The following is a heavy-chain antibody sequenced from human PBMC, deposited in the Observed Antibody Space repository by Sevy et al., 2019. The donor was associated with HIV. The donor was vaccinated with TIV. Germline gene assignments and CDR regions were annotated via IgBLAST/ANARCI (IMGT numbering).Heavy chain of an antibody. Sequence: GGSLRLSCAASGFTFSTYDMHWVRQAPGKGLEWVAVMWLDGSNTYYADSVKGRFTISRDIAKNTLHLQMNSLRAEDTAVYYYATDLEFYDYGDYGPAFMPDYWGQGTLVTVSS. V-gene: IGHV3-33*01. CDR1: GFTFSTYD. CDR2: MWLDGSNT. J-gene: IGHJ4*02. CDR3: ATDLEFYDYGDYGPAFMPDY. D-gene: IGHD4-17*01.